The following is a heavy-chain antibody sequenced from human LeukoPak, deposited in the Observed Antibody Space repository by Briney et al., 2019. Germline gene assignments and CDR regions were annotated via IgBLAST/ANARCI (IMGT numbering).Heavy chain of an antibody. CDR3: AKDARRSDGWYFFDH. V-gene: IGHV3-30*18. CDR2: ISYDGSYK. CDR1: GFTFSSYG. J-gene: IGHJ4*02. Sequence: GGSLRLSCAASGFTFSSYGMHWVRQAPGKGLEWVAVISYDGSYKYYADSVKGRFTISRDNSKNTLYLQMNSLRAEDTAVYYCAKDARRSDGWYFFDHWGQGTLVTVSS. D-gene: IGHD6-19*01.